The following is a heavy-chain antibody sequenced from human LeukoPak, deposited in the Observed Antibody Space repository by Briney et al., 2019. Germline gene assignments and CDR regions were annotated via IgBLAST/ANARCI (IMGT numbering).Heavy chain of an antibody. V-gene: IGHV4-30-2*01. J-gene: IGHJ5*02. CDR1: GGSISSGGYS. Sequence: SQTLSLTCAVSGGSISSGGYSWSWIRQPPGKGLEWFGYIYHSGSTYYNTSLKSRGTISVDRSKNQFSLKLSSVTAADTAVYSCARTTWIQLWFRFDPWGQGTLVTVSS. CDR2: IYHSGST. D-gene: IGHD5-18*01. CDR3: ARTTWIQLWFRFDP.